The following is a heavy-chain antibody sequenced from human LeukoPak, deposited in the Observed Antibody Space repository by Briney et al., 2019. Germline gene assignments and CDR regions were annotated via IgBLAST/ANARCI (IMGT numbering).Heavy chain of an antibody. D-gene: IGHD6-13*01. CDR3: ARVGAAVGIGSFDF. CDR1: GGSISSSY. CDR2: IYNSGST. Sequence: SETLSLTCTVSGGSISSSYWGWIRQPPGKGLEWIGDIYNSGSTNYNPSLKSRVTISVDTSKNQISLKLSSVTAADTAVYYRARVGAAVGIGSFDFWGPGTLVTVSS. J-gene: IGHJ4*02. V-gene: IGHV4-59*01.